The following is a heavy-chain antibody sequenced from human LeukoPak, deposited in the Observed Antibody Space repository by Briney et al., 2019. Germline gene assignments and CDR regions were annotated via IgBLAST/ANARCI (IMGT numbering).Heavy chain of an antibody. Sequence: GGSLRLSCAASGFTFSSYAMHWVRQAPGKGLEWVAVMSYDGSNKYYADSVKGRFTISRDNSKNTLYLQMNSLRAEDTAVYYCARNSNFDTHDYWGQGTLVTVSS. D-gene: IGHD3-22*01. V-gene: IGHV3-30*04. CDR3: ARNSNFDTHDY. J-gene: IGHJ4*02. CDR2: MSYDGSNK. CDR1: GFTFSSYA.